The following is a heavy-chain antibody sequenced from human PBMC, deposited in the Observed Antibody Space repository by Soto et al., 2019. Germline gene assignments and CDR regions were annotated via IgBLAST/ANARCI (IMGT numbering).Heavy chain of an antibody. V-gene: IGHV4-59*01. Sequence: SLTCSVSGGSINNYYWSWIRQPPGKGLEFIGYIYYAGTTTYNPSLKSRVTISVDMSKNQFSLKLSSVTAADTAVYYCASSNIAAAGFYYYGMDVWGRGTTVTVSS. CDR3: ASSNIAAAGFYYYGMDV. CDR2: IYYAGTT. D-gene: IGHD6-13*01. J-gene: IGHJ6*02. CDR1: GGSINNYY.